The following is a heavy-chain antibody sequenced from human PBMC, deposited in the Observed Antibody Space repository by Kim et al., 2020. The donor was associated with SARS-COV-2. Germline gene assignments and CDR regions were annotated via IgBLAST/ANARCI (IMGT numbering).Heavy chain of an antibody. Sequence: GGSLRLSCGASGFTFTNYWLSWVRQAPGKGLEWVANIKQDGSVKSYVDSVKGRFTISRDNAGSSMYLQMNSLRTEDTAVYYCAREGNGGIDFWGPGT. J-gene: IGHJ4*02. V-gene: IGHV3-7*01. D-gene: IGHD2-8*01. CDR3: AREGNGGIDF. CDR1: GFTFTNYW. CDR2: IKQDGSVK.